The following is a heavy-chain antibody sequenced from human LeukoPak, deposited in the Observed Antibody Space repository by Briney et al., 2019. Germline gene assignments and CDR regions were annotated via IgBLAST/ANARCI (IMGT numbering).Heavy chain of an antibody. J-gene: IGHJ3*02. D-gene: IGHD6-13*01. CDR2: ISAHSGNT. V-gene: IGHV1-18*01. Sequence: GASVKVSCRTSGYTFSSYGISWVRQAPGQGLEWLGWISAHSGNTNYAQKVQGRVTMTTDTSTNTAYMDLRSLSSDDTAVYYCASRPGSWSRGPADAFDIWGQGTMVTVSS. CDR1: GYTFSSYG. CDR3: ASRPGSWSRGPADAFDI.